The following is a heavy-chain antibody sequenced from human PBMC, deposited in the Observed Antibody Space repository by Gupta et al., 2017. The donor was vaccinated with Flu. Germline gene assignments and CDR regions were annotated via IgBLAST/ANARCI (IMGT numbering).Heavy chain of an antibody. CDR2: ISGSGRST. J-gene: IGHJ3*02. D-gene: IGHD2-2*01. V-gene: IGHV3-23*01. CDR1: RFTIASYG. Sequence: EVLLFDAGVGLVQSGGLLPVSFDRTRFTIASYGVNWLLPVPGEGLEWVSAISGSGRSTYYADSVKGRFTISRENSKNTLYLEMNSLTAEDTAVYYGRIDLRGDCATTSCEAEGLDGFAMWGQGTMVTVSS. CDR3: RIDLRGDCATTSCEAEGLDGFAM.